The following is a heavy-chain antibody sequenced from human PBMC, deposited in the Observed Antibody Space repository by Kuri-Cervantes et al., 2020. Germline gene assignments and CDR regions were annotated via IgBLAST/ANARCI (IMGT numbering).Heavy chain of an antibody. D-gene: IGHD6-19*01. CDR2: IYYSGST. J-gene: IGHJ4*02. Sequence: ESLKISCTVSGGSISSGDYYWGWIRQPPGKGLEWIGSIYYSGSTYYNPSLKSRVTISVDTSKNQFSLKLSSVTAADTAVYYCARLSGIAVPYYFDYWGQGTLVTVSS. CDR3: ARLSGIAVPYYFDY. V-gene: IGHV4-39*01. CDR1: GGSISSGDYY.